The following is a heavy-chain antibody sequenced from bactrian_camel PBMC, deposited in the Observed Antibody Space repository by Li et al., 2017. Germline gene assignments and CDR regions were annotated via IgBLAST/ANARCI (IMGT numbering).Heavy chain of an antibody. V-gene: IGHV3S63*01. CDR1: GLIPQRDAA. CDR3: ASEGEARVGVSSRFNY. Sequence: HVQLVESGGGLVQTGGSLRLSCTASGLIPQRDAAMGWFRRAPGKPREGVAALGISDGATYYADSVKGRFTISQDNARNTVELQMNSLQPEDTGMYYCASEGEARVGVSSRFNYWGQGTQVTVS. CDR2: LGISDGAT. D-gene: IGHD5*01. J-gene: IGHJ4*01.